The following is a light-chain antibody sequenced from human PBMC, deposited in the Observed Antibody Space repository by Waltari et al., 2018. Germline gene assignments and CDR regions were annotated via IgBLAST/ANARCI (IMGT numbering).Light chain of an antibody. V-gene: IGKV3-15*01. CDR2: AGA. Sequence: ERVLMQSPATLSVSPGERATLSCRASQSVTNNLAWYQQKPGQAPSLLIYAGATRATGVPARFSGSGSGTEFTLTISSLQSEDFAVYYCQQYDRWPPLTFGGGTKVEIK. CDR1: QSVTNN. CDR3: QQYDRWPPLT. J-gene: IGKJ4*01.